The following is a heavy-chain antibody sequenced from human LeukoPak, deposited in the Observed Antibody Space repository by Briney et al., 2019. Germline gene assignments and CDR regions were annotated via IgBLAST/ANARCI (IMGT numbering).Heavy chain of an antibody. V-gene: IGHV1-2*02. D-gene: IGHD6-19*01. CDR2: INPNSGGT. CDR1: GYTFTGYY. J-gene: IGHJ4*02. Sequence: ASVKVSCKASGYTFTGYYMHWVRQAPGQGLEWMGWINPNSGGTNYAQKFQGRVTMTRDTSISTAYMELSRLRSDDTAVYYCARDAHRIAVVGTCDYWGQGTLVTVSS. CDR3: ARDAHRIAVVGTCDY.